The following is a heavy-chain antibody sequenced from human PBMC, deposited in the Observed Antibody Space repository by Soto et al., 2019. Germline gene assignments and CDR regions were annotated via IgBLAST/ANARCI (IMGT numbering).Heavy chain of an antibody. V-gene: IGHV1-18*01. Sequence: ASVKVSCKASGYTFTSYGISWVRQAPGQGLEWMGWISAYNGNTNYAQNLQGRVTMTTDTSTSTAYMELRSLRSEDTAVYYCATARGTDMIVVYAYYFDYWGQGTLVTVSS. CDR2: ISAYNGNT. CDR3: ATARGTDMIVVYAYYFDY. D-gene: IGHD3-22*01. CDR1: GYTFTSYG. J-gene: IGHJ4*02.